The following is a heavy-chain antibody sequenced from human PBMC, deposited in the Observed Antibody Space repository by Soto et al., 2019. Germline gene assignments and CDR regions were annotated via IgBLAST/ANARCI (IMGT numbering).Heavy chain of an antibody. CDR2: IKQDGSEK. D-gene: IGHD3-9*01. V-gene: IGHV3-7*01. Sequence: GGSLRLSCAASGFTFSRYWMSWVRQAPGKGLEWVANIKQDGSEKYYVASMKGRFTISRDNAKNSLYLQMSSLRAEDTAVYYCSRDNYYDILSGYRDNGMDVWGQGTTVTVSS. J-gene: IGHJ6*02. CDR1: GFTFSRYW. CDR3: SRDNYYDILSGYRDNGMDV.